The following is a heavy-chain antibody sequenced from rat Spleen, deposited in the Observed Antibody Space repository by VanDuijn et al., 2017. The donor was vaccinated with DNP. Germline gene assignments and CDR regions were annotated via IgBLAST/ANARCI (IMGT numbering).Heavy chain of an antibody. CDR3: GTPTAPGLYWSFDF. V-gene: IGHV5-7*01. CDR2: ITYDGTST. D-gene: IGHD1-11*01. CDR1: GFTFSDYH. Sequence: EVQLVESGGGLVQPGGSLKLSCVASGFTFSDYHMAWVRQAPKKGLEWVATITYDGTSTYYGDSVRGRFTISRDKAKSTLYLQLDSLRSEDTATYYCGTPTAPGLYWSFDFWGPGTMVTVSS. J-gene: IGHJ1*01.